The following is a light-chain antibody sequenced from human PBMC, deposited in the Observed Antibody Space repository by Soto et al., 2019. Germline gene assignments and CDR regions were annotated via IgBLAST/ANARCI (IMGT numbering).Light chain of an antibody. CDR2: DAS. CDR3: QQSYITPIT. CDR1: QSVSSN. J-gene: IGKJ5*01. V-gene: IGKV3D-15*01. Sequence: EIVMTRSPATLSVSTVERATLSCRASQSVSSNLAWYQQKPGQAPRLLIYDASNRATGIPVRFSGSGSGTDFTLTISSLEPDDLATYYCQQSYITPITFGQGTRLEIK.